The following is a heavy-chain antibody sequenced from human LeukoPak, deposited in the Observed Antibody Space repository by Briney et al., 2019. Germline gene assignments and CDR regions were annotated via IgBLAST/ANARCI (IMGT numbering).Heavy chain of an antibody. CDR1: GCTFSSYA. D-gene: IGHD3-16*01. V-gene: IGHV1-69*05. Sequence: SVTVSFTASGCTFSSYAISWVRQAPGQGPEWMGGIIPSFGTANYAQKYQGRVTITTDETTSTAYMEASSPRSEDTAVSVCARDLEGGFDYWGQGTLVTVSP. J-gene: IGHJ4*02. CDR3: ARDLEGGFDY. CDR2: IIPSFGTA.